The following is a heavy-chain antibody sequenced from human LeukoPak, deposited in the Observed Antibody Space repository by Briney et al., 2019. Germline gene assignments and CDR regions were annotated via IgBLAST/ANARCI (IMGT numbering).Heavy chain of an antibody. CDR1: GGSISSSSYY. J-gene: IGHJ4*02. CDR3: AIISIAAAGPSGY. Sequence: SETLSLTCTVSGGSISSSSYYWGWIRQPPGKGLEWIGSIYYSGSTYYNPSLKSRVTISVDTSKNQFSLKLSSVTAADTAVYYCAIISIAAAGPSGYWGQGTLVTVSS. CDR2: IYYSGST. D-gene: IGHD6-13*01. V-gene: IGHV4-39*01.